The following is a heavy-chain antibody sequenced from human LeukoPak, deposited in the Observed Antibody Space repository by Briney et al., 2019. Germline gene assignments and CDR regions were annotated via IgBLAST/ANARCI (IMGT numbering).Heavy chain of an antibody. J-gene: IGHJ4*02. CDR2: IYYSGST. CDR3: ARGFNYFDY. Sequence: GSLRLSCAASGFTVSNNYMNWVRQPPGKGLEWIGSIYYSGSTYYNPSLKSRVTISVDTSKNQFSLKLSSVTAADTAVYYCARGFNYFDYWGQGTLVTVSS. V-gene: IGHV4-39*01. CDR1: GFTVSNNY.